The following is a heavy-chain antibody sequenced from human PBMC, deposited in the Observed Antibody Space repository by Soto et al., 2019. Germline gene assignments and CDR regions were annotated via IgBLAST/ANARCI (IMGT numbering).Heavy chain of an antibody. CDR3: ARDYDVNTAVDYWYFDL. Sequence: QVQLQESGPRLVTPSETLTLTCSVSGGSITNHYWGWIRQPPGKGLEFIGRIYPSGRAHYNPSLQDRVTMSVDTSKIQFSLKVNSVTAADTAIYYCARDYDVNTAVDYWYFDLWGRGTLVTVSS. V-gene: IGHV4-4*07. CDR1: GGSITNHY. CDR2: IYPSGRA. D-gene: IGHD5-18*01. J-gene: IGHJ2*01.